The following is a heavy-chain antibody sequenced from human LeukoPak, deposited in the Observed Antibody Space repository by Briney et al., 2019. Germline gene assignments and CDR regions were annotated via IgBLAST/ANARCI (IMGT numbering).Heavy chain of an antibody. V-gene: IGHV3-11*04. J-gene: IGHJ5*02. CDR1: GFTFSDYY. Sequence: PGGSLRLSCAASGFTFSDYYMGWIRQAPGKGLEWVSYIDRGGNGRHYADSVKGRFTISRDNAKNSLYMQMKSLRAEDTAVYYCARDGKGSIEKIFYGSGRGWFDPWGQGTLVTVSS. CDR2: IDRGGNGR. CDR3: ARDGKGSIEKIFYGSGRGWFDP. D-gene: IGHD3-10*01.